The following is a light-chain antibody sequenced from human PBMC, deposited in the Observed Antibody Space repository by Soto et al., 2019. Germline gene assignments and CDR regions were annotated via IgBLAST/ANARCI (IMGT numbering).Light chain of an antibody. V-gene: IGLV2-14*01. J-gene: IGLJ2*01. CDR3: SSYTGSSTVV. Sequence: QSVPTQPASVSGSPGQSITISCTGTSRDVGGYNYVSWYQQHPGKAPQLMMYEVSTRPSGVSNRFSGSKSGNTASLTISGLQAEYEGNYYCSSYTGSSTVVFGGGTKVAVL. CDR1: SRDVGGYNY. CDR2: EVS.